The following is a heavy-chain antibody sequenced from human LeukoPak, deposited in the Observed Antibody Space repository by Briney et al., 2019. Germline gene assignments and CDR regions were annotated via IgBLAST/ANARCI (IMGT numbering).Heavy chain of an antibody. D-gene: IGHD3-10*01. CDR3: ARSSFGEFHPYYMDV. CDR1: GGSISSSSYY. Sequence: SETLSLTCTVSGGSISSSSYYWGWIRQPPGKGLEWIGSIYYSGSTYYNPSLKRQVTISVDTSKNQFSLKLSSVTAADTAVYYCARSSFGEFHPYYMDVWGKGTTVTVSS. CDR2: IYYSGST. J-gene: IGHJ6*03. V-gene: IGHV4-39*07.